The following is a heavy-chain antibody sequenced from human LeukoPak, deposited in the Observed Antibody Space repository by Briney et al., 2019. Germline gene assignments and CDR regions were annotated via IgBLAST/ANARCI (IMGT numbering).Heavy chain of an antibody. V-gene: IGHV4-39*01. Sequence: SETLSLTCTVSGGSISSSSYYWGWIRQPPGKGLEWIGSIYYSGSTYYNPSFKSRVTISVDTSKNQFSLKLSSVTAADTAVYYCARLYGDYVANDYWGQGTLVTVSS. J-gene: IGHJ4*02. CDR1: GGSISSSSYY. CDR3: ARLYGDYVANDY. CDR2: IYYSGST. D-gene: IGHD4-17*01.